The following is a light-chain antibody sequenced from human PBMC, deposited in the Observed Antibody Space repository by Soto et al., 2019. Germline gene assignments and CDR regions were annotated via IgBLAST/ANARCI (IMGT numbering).Light chain of an antibody. J-gene: IGKJ4*02. CDR1: QSVRGDY. CDR3: QQYGGSPWA. V-gene: IGKV3-20*01. Sequence: VLTQSPGTLSLSPGERATLSCRASQSVRGDYLAWYQQRPGQAPRLLIYGASSRATGIPERFSGSGSGTDFTLTISRLEPEDFAVYYCQQYGGSPWAFGAGTKVEI. CDR2: GAS.